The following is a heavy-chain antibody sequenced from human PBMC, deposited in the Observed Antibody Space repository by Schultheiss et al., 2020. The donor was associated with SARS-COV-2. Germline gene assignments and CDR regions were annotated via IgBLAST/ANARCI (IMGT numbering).Heavy chain of an antibody. Sequence: ASVKVSCKASGYTFTGYYMHWVRQAPGQGLEWMGWISAYNGNTNYAQKLQGRVTMTTDTSTSTAYMELRGLRSDDTAVYYCARDRSPDYYFDYWGQGTLVTVSS. J-gene: IGHJ4*02. CDR1: GYTFTGYY. CDR3: ARDRSPDYYFDY. V-gene: IGHV1-18*04. D-gene: IGHD2-21*02. CDR2: ISAYNGNT.